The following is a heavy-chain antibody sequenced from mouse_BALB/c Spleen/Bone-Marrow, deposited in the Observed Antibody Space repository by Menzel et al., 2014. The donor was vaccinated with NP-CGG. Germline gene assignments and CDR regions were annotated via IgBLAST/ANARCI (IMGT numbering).Heavy chain of an antibody. J-gene: IGHJ3*01. CDR2: INPESKAK. CDR1: GFDFRTYW. CDR3: ARMGYYGWLAY. D-gene: IGHD1-1*01. Sequence: EVQRVESGGGLVQPGGFLKLSCAASGFDFRTYWMSWVRQAPGKGLEWIGEINPESKAKNYAPSLKDKFIISRDSAKNTLYLQMSKVRSDGTALYYCARMGYYGWLAYWGQGTLVTVSA. V-gene: IGHV4-1*02.